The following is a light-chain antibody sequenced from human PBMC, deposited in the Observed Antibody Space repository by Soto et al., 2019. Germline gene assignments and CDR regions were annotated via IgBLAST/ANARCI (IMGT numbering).Light chain of an antibody. Sequence: QSALTQPASVSGSPGQSITISCTGTSSDVGGYNYVSWYQQHPGKAPKLMIYEVSNRPSGVSNRFSGSKSGNTAFLTISGLQAEDEADYYCSSYTSSSFYVFGTGTKVTVL. V-gene: IGLV2-14*01. CDR2: EVS. CDR3: SSYTSSSFYV. CDR1: SSDVGGYNY. J-gene: IGLJ1*01.